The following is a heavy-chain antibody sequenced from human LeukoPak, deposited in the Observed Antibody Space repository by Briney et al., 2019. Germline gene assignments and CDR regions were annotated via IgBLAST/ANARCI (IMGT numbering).Heavy chain of an antibody. CDR1: GFTFSGYS. CDR2: ISRSSVYT. Sequence: PGGSLRLSCAASGFTFSGYSMNWVRQAPGKGLEWVSCISRSSVYTYYADSVKGRFTISRDNAKNSLYLQLNSLRAEDTALYYFARSQPRHSGTYFFDCFVPWGQGTLVTVSS. D-gene: IGHD3-10*01. V-gene: IGHV3-21*01. CDR3: ARSQPRHSGTYFFDCFVP. J-gene: IGHJ5*02.